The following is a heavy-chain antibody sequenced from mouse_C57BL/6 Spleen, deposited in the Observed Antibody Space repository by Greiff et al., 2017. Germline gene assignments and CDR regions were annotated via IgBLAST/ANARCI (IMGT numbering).Heavy chain of an antibody. J-gene: IGHJ3*01. CDR2: IDPEAGGT. Sequence: QVQLQQSGAELVRPGASVTLSCKASGYTFTDYEMHWVKQTPVHGLEWIGAIDPEAGGTAYNQKFKGKAILTADKSSSTVYMEIRSLTSDDSAVYYCARTNGYGGFDYWGQGTLVTVSA. V-gene: IGHV1-15*01. D-gene: IGHD2-2*01. CDR3: ARTNGYGGFDY. CDR1: GYTFTDYE.